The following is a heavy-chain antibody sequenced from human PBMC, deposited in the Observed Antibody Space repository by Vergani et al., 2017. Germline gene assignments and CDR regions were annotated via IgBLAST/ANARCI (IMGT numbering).Heavy chain of an antibody. Sequence: QVQLQQWGAGLLKPSETLSLTCAVYGGSFSGYYWSWIRQPPGKGLEWIGEINHSGSTNYNPSLKSRVTISVDTSKNQFSLKLSSVTAADTAVYYCARRAPRGYCSGGSCYQDYYYGMDVWGQGTTVTVSS. CDR2: INHSGST. CDR1: GGSFSGYY. CDR3: ARRAPRGYCSGGSCYQDYYYGMDV. D-gene: IGHD2-15*01. V-gene: IGHV4-34*01. J-gene: IGHJ6*02.